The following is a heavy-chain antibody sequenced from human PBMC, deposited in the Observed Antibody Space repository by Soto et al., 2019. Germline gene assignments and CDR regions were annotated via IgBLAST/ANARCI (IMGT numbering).Heavy chain of an antibody. CDR1: GYTFISYG. V-gene: IGHV1-18*01. J-gene: IGHJ6*02. CDR3: ARVEGGSYYYYYYGMDV. D-gene: IGHD1-26*01. Sequence: GASVKVSCKASGYTFISYGISWVRQAPGQGLEWMGWISAYNGNTNYAQKLQGRVTMTTDTSTSTAYMELRSLRSDDTAVYYCARVEGGSYYYYYYGMDVWGQGTTVTVSS. CDR2: ISAYNGNT.